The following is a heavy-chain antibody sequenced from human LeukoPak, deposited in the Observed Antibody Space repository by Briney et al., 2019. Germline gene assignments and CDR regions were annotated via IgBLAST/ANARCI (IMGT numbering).Heavy chain of an antibody. J-gene: IGHJ4*02. V-gene: IGHV4-34*01. Sequence: SETLSLTCAVYGGSFSGYYWGWIRQPPGKGLEWIGEINHSGSTNYNPSLKSRVTISVDTSKNQFSLKLSSVTAADTAVYYCASLAVAGLSEGYWGQGTLVIVSS. CDR2: INHSGST. CDR3: ASLAVAGLSEGY. CDR1: GGSFSGYY. D-gene: IGHD6-19*01.